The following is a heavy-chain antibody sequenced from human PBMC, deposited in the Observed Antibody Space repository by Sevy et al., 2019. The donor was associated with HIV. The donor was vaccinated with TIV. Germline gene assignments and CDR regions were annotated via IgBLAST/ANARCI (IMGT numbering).Heavy chain of an antibody. V-gene: IGHV3-23*01. CDR3: AKGANNWNDVAWFDP. CDR1: GFTFSSYA. J-gene: IGHJ5*02. D-gene: IGHD1-1*01. CDR2: ISGSGGST. Sequence: GGSLRLSCAASGFTFSSYAMSWVRQAPGKGLEWVSAISGSGGSTYYADSVKGRFTISRDNSKNTLYLQMNSLGAEDTAVYYCAKGANNWNDVAWFDPWGQGTLVTVSS.